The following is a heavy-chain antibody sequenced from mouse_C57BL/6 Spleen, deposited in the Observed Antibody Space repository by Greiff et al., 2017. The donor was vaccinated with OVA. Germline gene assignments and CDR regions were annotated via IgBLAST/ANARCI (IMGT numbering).Heavy chain of an antibody. V-gene: IGHV1-55*01. D-gene: IGHD2-1*01. CDR2: IYPGSGST. Sequence: VQLQQPGAELVKPGASVKMSCKASGYTFTSYWITWVKQRPGQGLEWIGDIYPGSGSTNYNEKFKSKATLTVDTSSSTAYMQLSSLTSEDSAVYYCARRGDYGNSAWFAYWGQGTLVTVSA. CDR3: ARRGDYGNSAWFAY. J-gene: IGHJ3*01. CDR1: GYTFTSYW.